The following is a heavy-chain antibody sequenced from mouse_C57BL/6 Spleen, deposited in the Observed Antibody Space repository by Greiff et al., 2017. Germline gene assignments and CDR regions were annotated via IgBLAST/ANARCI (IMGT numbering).Heavy chain of an antibody. CDR1: GYTFTDYY. Sequence: QVQLQQSGAELVRPGASVKLSCKASGYTFTDYYITWVKQRPGQGLEWIARIYPGSGNTYYNEKFKGKATLTAEKSSSTAYMQLSSLTSEDSAVYFCARSRKPDYYAMDYWGQGTSVTVSS. CDR3: ARSRKPDYYAMDY. V-gene: IGHV1-76*01. J-gene: IGHJ4*01. CDR2: IYPGSGNT.